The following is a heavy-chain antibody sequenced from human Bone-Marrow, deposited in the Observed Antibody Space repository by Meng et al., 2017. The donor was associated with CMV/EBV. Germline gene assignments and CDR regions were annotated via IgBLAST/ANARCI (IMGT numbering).Heavy chain of an antibody. CDR3: ARGGSSIPYYYYGMDV. J-gene: IGHJ6*02. D-gene: IGHD6-13*01. V-gene: IGHV4-4*07. CDR1: GGSISSSY. Sequence: SGGSISSSYWSWIRQPAGKGLEWIGRIYTSGSTNYNPSLKSRVTMSVDTSKNQFSLKLSSVTAADTAVYYCARGGSSIPYYYYGMDVWGQGTTVTVSS. CDR2: IYTSGST.